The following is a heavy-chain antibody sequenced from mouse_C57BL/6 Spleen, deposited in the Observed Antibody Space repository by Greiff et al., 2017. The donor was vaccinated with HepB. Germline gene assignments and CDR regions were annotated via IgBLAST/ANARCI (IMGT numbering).Heavy chain of an antibody. CDR3: ARDTTVVATNFDY. J-gene: IGHJ2*01. V-gene: IGHV1-81*01. CDR2: IYPRSGNT. D-gene: IGHD1-1*01. CDR1: GYTFTSYG. Sequence: VQLKESGAELARPGASVKLSCKASGYTFTSYGISWVKQRTGQGLEWIGEIYPRSGNTYYNEKFKGKATLTADKSSSTAYMELRSLTSEDSAVYFCARDTTVVATNFDYWGQGTTLTVSS.